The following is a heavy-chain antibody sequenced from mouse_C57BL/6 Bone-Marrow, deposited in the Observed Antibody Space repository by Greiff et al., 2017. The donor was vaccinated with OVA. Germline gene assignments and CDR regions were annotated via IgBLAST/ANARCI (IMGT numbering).Heavy chain of an antibody. CDR2: IRSKSSNYAT. CDR3: VGDRDYSKV. CDR1: GFTFNTYA. Sequence: DVLLVESGGGLVQPKGSLKLSCAASGFTFNTYAMHWVRQAPGKGLEWVARIRSKSSNYATYYADSVKDRFTISRDDSQSMLYLQMSNLKTEDTAMYYGVGDRDYSKVWGKGTLVTVSA. V-gene: IGHV10-3*01. J-gene: IGHJ3*01. D-gene: IGHD2-5*01.